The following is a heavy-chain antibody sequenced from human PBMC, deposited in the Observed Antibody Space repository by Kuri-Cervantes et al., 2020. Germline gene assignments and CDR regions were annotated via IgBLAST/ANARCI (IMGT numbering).Heavy chain of an antibody. J-gene: IGHJ4*02. V-gene: IGHV4-4*07. CDR1: RASINSYY. CDR3: ARATYYYDSSGYYPFDY. D-gene: IGHD3-22*01. Sequence: SETLSLTCTVSRASINSYYWSWIRQPAGKGLEWIGRIHTSESTNYNPSLKSRVTISVDTSKNQFSLKLSSVTAADTAVYYCARATYYYDSSGYYPFDYWGQGTLVTVSS. CDR2: IHTSEST.